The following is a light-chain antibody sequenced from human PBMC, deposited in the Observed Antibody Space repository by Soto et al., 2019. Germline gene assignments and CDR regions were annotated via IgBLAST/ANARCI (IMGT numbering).Light chain of an antibody. CDR1: QSVSGW. V-gene: IGKV1-5*03. CDR2: SAS. CDR3: KQYGRYPLT. Sequence: DIQMTQSPSTLSASVGDRVIITCRASQSVSGWLAWYRQKPGKAPELLIYSASTLETGVPSRFSGSGSGTDFTLTVSSLQREDFATYYCKQYGRYPLTFGGGTKVEIK. J-gene: IGKJ4*01.